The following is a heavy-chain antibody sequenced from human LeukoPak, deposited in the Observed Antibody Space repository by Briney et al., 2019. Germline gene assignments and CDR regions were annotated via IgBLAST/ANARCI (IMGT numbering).Heavy chain of an antibody. J-gene: IGHJ3*02. D-gene: IGHD1-26*01. Sequence: ASVKVSCKASGYTFTGYYMHWVRQAPGQGLEWMGWISAYNGNTNYAQKLQGRVTLTTDTSTNTAYMELRSLRSDDTAVYYCACTVGADIPDAFDIWGQGTMVTVSS. CDR3: ACTVGADIPDAFDI. CDR2: ISAYNGNT. CDR1: GYTFTGYY. V-gene: IGHV1-18*04.